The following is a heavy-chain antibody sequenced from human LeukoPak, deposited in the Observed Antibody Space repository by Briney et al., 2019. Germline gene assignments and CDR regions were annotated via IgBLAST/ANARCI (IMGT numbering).Heavy chain of an antibody. Sequence: SSETLSLTCSVSSSSITSDYFWTWIRQSPGKGLEWIGTFHHSGNTYFNPSLKSRVTILSGASKNNFSLNLRSVTAADTAVYYCASASHLGVLGDYWGQRTLVTVSS. V-gene: IGHV4-38-2*02. D-gene: IGHD3-16*01. CDR3: ASASHLGVLGDY. J-gene: IGHJ4*02. CDR2: FHHSGNT. CDR1: SSSITSDYF.